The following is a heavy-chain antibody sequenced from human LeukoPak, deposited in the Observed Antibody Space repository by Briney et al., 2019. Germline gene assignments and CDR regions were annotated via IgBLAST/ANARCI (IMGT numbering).Heavy chain of an antibody. CDR2: ISSSGSTI. V-gene: IGHV3-11*04. J-gene: IGHJ1*01. CDR1: GFTFSDYY. Sequence: GGSLRLSCAASGFTFSDYYMSWIRQAPGKGLEWVSYISSSGSTIYYADSVKGRFTISRDNAKNSLYLQMNSLRAEDTAVYYCARDVPAAISEYFQHWGQGTLVTVSS. CDR3: ARDVPAAISEYFQH. D-gene: IGHD2-2*01.